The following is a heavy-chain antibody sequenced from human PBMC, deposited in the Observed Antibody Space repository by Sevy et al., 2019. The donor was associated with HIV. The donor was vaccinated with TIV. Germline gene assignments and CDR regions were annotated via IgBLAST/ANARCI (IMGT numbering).Heavy chain of an antibody. CDR2: INQDGSAK. J-gene: IGHJ6*02. V-gene: IGHV3-7*01. CDR3: ARDTGGIGMDV. D-gene: IGHD6-13*01. Sequence: GESLKISCAASGFTFSSHWMSWARQAPGKGLEWVANINQDGSAKYYVDSVKGRFTISRDNAKNSLSLQMNSLRAEDTAVYYCARDTGGIGMDVWGQGTTVTVSS. CDR1: GFTFSSHW.